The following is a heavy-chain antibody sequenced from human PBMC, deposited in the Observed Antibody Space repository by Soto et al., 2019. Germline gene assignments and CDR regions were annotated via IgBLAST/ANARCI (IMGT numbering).Heavy chain of an antibody. CDR2: IYSGGRT. J-gene: IGHJ4*02. D-gene: IGHD4-4*01. CDR1: GFTVSSNY. V-gene: IGHV3-66*01. Sequence: VQLVESGGGLVQPGGSLRLSCAASGFTVSSNYMSWVRQAPGKGLEWVSVIYSGGRTYYADSVKGRFTISRDNSKNTLYLQMNSLRAEDTAVYYCASYDYSNDYFDYWGQGTLVTVSS. CDR3: ASYDYSNDYFDY.